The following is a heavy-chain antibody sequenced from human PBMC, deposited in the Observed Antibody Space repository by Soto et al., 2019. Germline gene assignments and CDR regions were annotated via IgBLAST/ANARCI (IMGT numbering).Heavy chain of an antibody. CDR3: ARQIYDSDTGPNFQYYFDS. V-gene: IGHV5-10-1*01. CDR2: IDPSDSQT. J-gene: IGHJ4*02. CDR1: GYSFAGYW. Sequence: GESLKISCKGSGYSFAGYWITWVRRKPGKGLEWMGRIDPSDSQTYYSPSFRGHVTISVTKSITTVFLQWSSLGASDTAMYYCARQIYDSDTGPNFQYYFDSWGQGTPVTVSS. D-gene: IGHD3-22*01.